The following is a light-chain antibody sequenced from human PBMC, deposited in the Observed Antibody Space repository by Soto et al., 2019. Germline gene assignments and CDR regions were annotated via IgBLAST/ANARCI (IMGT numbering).Light chain of an antibody. CDR3: SSYATNNTLL. Sequence: QLVLTQPASVSGSPGQSITISCTGTSSDIGAYDSVSWYQQHPGKAPKLVIYEVNNRPSGISDHFSGSKSGNTASLTISGLQTEDEADYYCSSYATNNTLLFGGGTKVTVL. CDR2: EVN. CDR1: SSDIGAYDS. V-gene: IGLV2-14*01. J-gene: IGLJ2*01.